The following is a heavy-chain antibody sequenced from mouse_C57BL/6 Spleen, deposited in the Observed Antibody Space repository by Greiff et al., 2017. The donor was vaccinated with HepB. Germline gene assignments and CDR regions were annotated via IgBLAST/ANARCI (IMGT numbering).Heavy chain of an antibody. J-gene: IGHJ4*01. CDR2: ISSGGDYI. CDR3: TSHPYYYAMDY. V-gene: IGHV5-9-1*02. Sequence: EVKLLESGEGLVKPGGSLKLSCAASGFTFSSYAMSWVRQTPEKRLEWVAYISSGGDYIYYADTVKGRFTISRDNARNTLYLQMSSLKSEDTAMYYCTSHPYYYAMDYWGQVTSVTVSS. CDR1: GFTFSSYA.